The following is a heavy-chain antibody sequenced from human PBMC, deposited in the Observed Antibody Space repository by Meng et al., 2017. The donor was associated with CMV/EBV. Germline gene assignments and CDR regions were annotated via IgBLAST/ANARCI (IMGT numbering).Heavy chain of an antibody. CDR3: ARVRVPAATYYYYGMDV. V-gene: IGHV4-59*01. D-gene: IGHD2-2*01. CDR2: IYYSGST. Sequence: GSLRLSCTVSGGSISSYYWSWIRQPPGKGLEWIGYIYYSGSTNYNPSLKSRVTISVDTSKNQFSLKLSSVTAADTAVYYCARVRVPAATYYYYGMDVWGQGTTVTV. CDR1: GGSISSYY. J-gene: IGHJ6*02.